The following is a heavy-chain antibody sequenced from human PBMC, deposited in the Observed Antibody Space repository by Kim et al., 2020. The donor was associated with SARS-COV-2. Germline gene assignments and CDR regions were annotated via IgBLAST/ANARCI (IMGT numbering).Heavy chain of an antibody. J-gene: IGHJ3*02. CDR1: GFTFRSYD. D-gene: IGHD6-13*01. Sequence: GGSLRLSCAASGFTFRSYDLHWVRQATGEGLEWVSAIGTLSDTFYAGSVKGRFTISRENAKNSLYLQMNSLRVGDTAVYYCVRQGSSWHRDPQGSAFDIWGQGTMVTVSS. CDR2: IGTLSDT. CDR3: VRQGSSWHRDPQGSAFDI. V-gene: IGHV3-13*01.